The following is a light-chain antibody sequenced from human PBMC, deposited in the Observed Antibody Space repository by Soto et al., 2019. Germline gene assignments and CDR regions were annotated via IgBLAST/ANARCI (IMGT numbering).Light chain of an antibody. CDR2: KNN. V-gene: IGLV1-44*01. J-gene: IGLJ3*02. Sequence: QSALTQPPSASGTPGQRVAISCSGSSSNIGSNAVNWYQQLPGAAPKLLIYKNNLRPSGVPDRFSGSKSGASASLAIRGLQSEDESHYYCAAWDDSLKGLVFGGGTKLTVL. CDR1: SSNIGSNA. CDR3: AAWDDSLKGLV.